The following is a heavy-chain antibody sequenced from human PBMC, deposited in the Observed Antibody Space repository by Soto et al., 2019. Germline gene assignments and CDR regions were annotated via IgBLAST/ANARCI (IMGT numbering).Heavy chain of an antibody. V-gene: IGHV4-59*01. CDR3: ARDKDAYGDYRIAY. CDR1: GGSISSYY. D-gene: IGHD4-17*01. J-gene: IGHJ4*02. Sequence: SETLSLTCTVSGGSISSYYWSWIRQPPGKGLEWIGYIYYGGSTNYNPSLKSRVTISVDTSKNPFSLKLSSVTAADTAVYYCARDKDAYGDYRIAYWGQGTLVTVSS. CDR2: IYYGGST.